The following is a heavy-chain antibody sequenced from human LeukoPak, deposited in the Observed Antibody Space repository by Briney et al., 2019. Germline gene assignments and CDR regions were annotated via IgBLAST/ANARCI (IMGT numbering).Heavy chain of an antibody. CDR3: ARDRSYYDSSGYHRVDY. V-gene: IGHV3-11*04. J-gene: IGHJ4*02. CDR1: GFTFSDYY. Sequence: GKSLRLSCAASGFTFSDYYMSWIRQAPGKGLEWVSYISTSGSTIYYTDSVKGRFTISRDNAKNSLYLQMNSLRAEDTAVYYCARDRSYYDSSGYHRVDYWGRGTLVTVSS. CDR2: ISTSGSTI. D-gene: IGHD3-22*01.